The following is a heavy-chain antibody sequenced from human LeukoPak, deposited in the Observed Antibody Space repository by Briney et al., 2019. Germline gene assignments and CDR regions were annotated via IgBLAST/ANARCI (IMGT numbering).Heavy chain of an antibody. J-gene: IGHJ4*02. CDR1: GGSISSSSYY. D-gene: IGHD1-26*01. CDR2: IYYSGST. V-gene: IGHV4-39*07. Sequence: PSETLSLTCTVSGGSISSSSYYWGWIRQPPGKGLEWTGSIYYSGSTYYNPSLKSRVTISVDTSKNQFSLKLSSVTAADTAVYYCARFNSGSYQHYFDYWGQGTLVTVSS. CDR3: ARFNSGSYQHYFDY.